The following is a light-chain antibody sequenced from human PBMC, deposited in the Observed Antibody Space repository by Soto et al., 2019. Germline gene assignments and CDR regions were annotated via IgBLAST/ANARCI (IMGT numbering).Light chain of an antibody. V-gene: IGKV3-20*01. CDR3: HYGQV. CDR1: QSFNSIY. J-gene: IGKJ2*01. CDR2: GAS. Sequence: EIVLTQSPGTLSLSPGERATLSCRASQSFNSIYLAWYQQKPGQAPRLLIYGASRRATGIPDRFSGSGSGTDFTLTIRRLEPEDFAVYHCHYGQVFGQGTKLEIK.